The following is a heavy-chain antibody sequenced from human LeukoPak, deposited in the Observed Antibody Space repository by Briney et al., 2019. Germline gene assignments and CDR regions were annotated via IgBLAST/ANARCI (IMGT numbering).Heavy chain of an antibody. D-gene: IGHD3-22*01. CDR3: ARDLTYYYDSSGYYDY. CDR1: GYSISSGYY. Sequence: ETLSLTCTVSGYSISSGYYWGWIRQPPGKRLEWVGSIHSSGNTYYNPTLKSRVTISVDTSKNQFSLKLSSVTAADTAVYYCARDLTYYYDSSGYYDYWGQGTLVTVSS. V-gene: IGHV4-38-2*02. CDR2: IHSSGNT. J-gene: IGHJ4*02.